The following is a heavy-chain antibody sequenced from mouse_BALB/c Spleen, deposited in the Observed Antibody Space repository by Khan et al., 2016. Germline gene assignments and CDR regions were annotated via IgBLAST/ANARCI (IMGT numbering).Heavy chain of an antibody. J-gene: IGHJ4*01. CDR2: IDPENGNT. CDR3: ARSPFYYGNYYAMDY. V-gene: IGHV14-3*02. CDR1: GFNIKDTY. D-gene: IGHD1-1*01. Sequence: VQLQQSGAELVKPGASVKLSCTASGFNIKDTYMHWVKQRPEQGLEWMGRIDPENGNTKYDPKFQGKATITEDTSSNTAYLQLRNLTSEDTAVYYCARSPFYYGNYYAMDYWGQGTSVTVSS.